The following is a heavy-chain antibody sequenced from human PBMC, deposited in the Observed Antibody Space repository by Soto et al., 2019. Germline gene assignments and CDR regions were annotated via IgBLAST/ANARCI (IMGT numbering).Heavy chain of an antibody. CDR1: GGSFSGYY. CDR2: INHSGST. D-gene: IGHD5-12*01. Sequence: PSETLSLTCAVYGGSFSGYYWSWIRQPPGKGLEWIGEINHSGSTNYNPSLKSRVTISVDTSKNQFSLKLSSVTAADTAVYYCATRFMVATYYLDYWGQGTLVTVSS. J-gene: IGHJ4*02. V-gene: IGHV4-34*01. CDR3: ATRFMVATYYLDY.